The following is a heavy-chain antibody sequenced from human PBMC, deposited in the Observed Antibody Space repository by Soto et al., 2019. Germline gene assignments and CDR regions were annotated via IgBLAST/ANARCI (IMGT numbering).Heavy chain of an antibody. CDR2: ISSSGTII. D-gene: IGHD2-15*01. J-gene: IGHJ6*02. V-gene: IGHV3-11*01. CDR1: GFTFSDYY. CDR3: ARGKSIFYGMDV. Sequence: GGSLRLSCAASGFTFSDYYISWIRQAPGKGLGWVSYISSSGTIIYHADSVKGRFTISRDNAKNSLFLQMNSLRAEDTAVYYCARGKSIFYGMDVWGQGTTVTVSS.